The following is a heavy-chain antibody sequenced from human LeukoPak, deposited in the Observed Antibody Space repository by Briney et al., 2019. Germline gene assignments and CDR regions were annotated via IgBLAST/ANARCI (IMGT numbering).Heavy chain of an antibody. D-gene: IGHD4-23*01. CDR2: INQSGST. Sequence: SETLSLTCAVYGGSFSGCYWSWIRQPPGKGLEWIGEINQSGSTNYNPSLKSRVTISRDTSKNQFSLKVNSVTAADTAVYYCAKTGDYGGQNPPGWGQGTLVTVSS. V-gene: IGHV4-34*01. J-gene: IGHJ4*02. CDR3: AKTGDYGGQNPPG. CDR1: GGSFSGCY.